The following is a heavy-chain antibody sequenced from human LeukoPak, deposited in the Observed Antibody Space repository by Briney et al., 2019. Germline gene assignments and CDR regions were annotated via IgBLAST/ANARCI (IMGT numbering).Heavy chain of an antibody. CDR1: GGSISSSSYY. V-gene: IGHV4-39*07. J-gene: IGHJ4*02. Sequence: SETLSLTCTVSGGSISSSSYYWGWIRQPPGKGLEWIGSIYYSGSTYYNPSLKSRVTISVDTSKNQFSLKLSSVTAADTAVYYCASSITGTTLPTYWGQGTLVTVSS. CDR3: ASSITGTTLPTY. CDR2: IYYSGST. D-gene: IGHD1-7*01.